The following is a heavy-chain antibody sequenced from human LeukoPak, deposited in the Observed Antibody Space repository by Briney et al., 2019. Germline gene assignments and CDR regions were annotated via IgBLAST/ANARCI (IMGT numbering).Heavy chain of an antibody. CDR3: ARGPLDSGYTYFDY. D-gene: IGHD5-12*01. CDR2: FSYSGNT. J-gene: IGHJ4*02. Sequence: SETLSLTCTVSGASISSYYWSWIRQPPGKGLEWIGYFSYSGNTNYNPSLKSRVTVSVDTSKNQFSLRLTSVTAADTAVYHCARGPLDSGYTYFDYWGQGTLVTVSS. V-gene: IGHV4-59*01. CDR1: GASISSYY.